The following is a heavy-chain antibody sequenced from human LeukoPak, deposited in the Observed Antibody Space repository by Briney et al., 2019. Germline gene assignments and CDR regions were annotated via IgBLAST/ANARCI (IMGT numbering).Heavy chain of an antibody. CDR2: IYYSGST. J-gene: IGHJ5*02. Sequence: SETLSLTCTVSGGSISSSSYYWGWIRQPPGKGLEWIGSIYYSGSTYYNPSLKSRVTISVDTSKNQFSLKLSSVTAADTAVYCCARRYSSSWPLNWFDPWGQGTLVTVSS. D-gene: IGHD6-13*01. V-gene: IGHV4-39*01. CDR3: ARRYSSSWPLNWFDP. CDR1: GGSISSSSYY.